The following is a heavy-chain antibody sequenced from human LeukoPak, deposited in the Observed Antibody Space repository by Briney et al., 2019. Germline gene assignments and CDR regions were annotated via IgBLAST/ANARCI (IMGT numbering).Heavy chain of an antibody. D-gene: IGHD6-6*01. CDR3: AREGGIARPPYLYYYVDV. J-gene: IGHJ6*03. V-gene: IGHV1-18*01. Sequence: ASVKVSCKASGYTFTSYAMHWVRQAPGRGLEWMGWINTYSANTNYAQEFQDRVIMTTDTSTSTAYMELRSLRSDDTAVYYCAREGGIARPPYLYYYVDVWGKGTTVTVSS. CDR1: GYTFTSYA. CDR2: INTYSANT.